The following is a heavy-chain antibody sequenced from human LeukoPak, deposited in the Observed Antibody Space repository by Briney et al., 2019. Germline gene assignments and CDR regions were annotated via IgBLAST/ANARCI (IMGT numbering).Heavy chain of an antibody. CDR3: ARAPAHSSSWYYYYYMDV. CDR1: GYTFTGYY. J-gene: IGHJ6*03. Sequence: GASVKVSCKASGYTFTGYYMHWVRQAPGQGLEWMGWINPNSGGTNYAQKFQGRVTMTRDTSISTAYMELSRLRSDDTAVYYCARAPAHSSSWYYYYYMDVWGKGTTVTVSS. V-gene: IGHV1-2*02. CDR2: INPNSGGT. D-gene: IGHD6-13*01.